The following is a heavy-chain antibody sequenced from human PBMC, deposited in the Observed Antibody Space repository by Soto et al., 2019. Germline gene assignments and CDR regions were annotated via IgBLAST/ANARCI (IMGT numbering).Heavy chain of an antibody. D-gene: IGHD4-17*01. CDR1: GFSFSSFA. V-gene: IGHV3-23*01. J-gene: IGHJ5*02. CDR3: AKGNYGDYGGFDP. Sequence: EVQMLESGGGLVQPGGSLRLSCVASGFSFSSFAMTWVRQAPGKGLEWVSTIISTGVSTYYADSAKGRFTISRANSQNTLYLQMNSLRVEDTAVYYCAKGNYGDYGGFDPWGQGTLVTVSS. CDR2: IISTGVST.